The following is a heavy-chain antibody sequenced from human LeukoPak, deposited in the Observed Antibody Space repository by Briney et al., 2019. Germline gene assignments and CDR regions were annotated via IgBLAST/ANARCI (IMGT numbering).Heavy chain of an antibody. D-gene: IGHD1-1*01. CDR1: GFTFTAHS. CDR3: ARSAGEWRGLDH. Sequence: GGSLRLSCAASGFTFTAHSMGWVRQAPGKGLEWVANMPHGGSVKYYGDSVKGRFTISRDNSKNSLFLQMNSLRAEDTVVYYCARSAGEWRGLDHWGQGTRVTVSS. CDR2: MPHGGSVK. J-gene: IGHJ4*02. V-gene: IGHV3-7*01.